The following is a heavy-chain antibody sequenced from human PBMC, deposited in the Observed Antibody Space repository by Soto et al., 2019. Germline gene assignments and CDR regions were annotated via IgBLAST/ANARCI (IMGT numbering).Heavy chain of an antibody. D-gene: IGHD6-13*01. V-gene: IGHV3-30*18. Sequence: QVQLVESGGGVVQPGRSLRLSCAASGFTFSNYGMQWVRQAPGKGLEWVAVISSDGGSKFYGDSVKGRFTISRDNSKNTVFLQMDSLRGEETASYYCAKDGGAAGTFDYWGQGTLVTVSS. CDR2: ISSDGGSK. J-gene: IGHJ4*02. CDR1: GFTFSNYG. CDR3: AKDGGAAGTFDY.